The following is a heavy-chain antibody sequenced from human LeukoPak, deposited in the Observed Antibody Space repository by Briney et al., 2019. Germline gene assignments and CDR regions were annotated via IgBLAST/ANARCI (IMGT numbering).Heavy chain of an antibody. Sequence: GGSLRLSCAASGFTFSSYAMHWVRQAPGKGLEWVAVILYDGSNKYYADSVKGRFTISRDNAKNSLYLQMNSLRAEDTALYYCAKDIEGAAAGTLNYWGQGTLVTVSS. CDR1: GFTFSSYA. CDR3: AKDIEGAAAGTLNY. D-gene: IGHD6-13*01. J-gene: IGHJ4*02. V-gene: IGHV3-30*04. CDR2: ILYDGSNK.